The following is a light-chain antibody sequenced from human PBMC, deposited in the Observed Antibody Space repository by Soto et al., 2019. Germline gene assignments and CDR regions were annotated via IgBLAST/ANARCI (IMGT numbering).Light chain of an antibody. CDR2: EVS. J-gene: IGLJ3*02. CDR1: SSDVGGYNY. V-gene: IGLV2-14*01. CDR3: NSYTSSSTRV. Sequence: QSALTQPASVSGSPGQSITISCTGTSSDVGGYNYVSWYQQHPGKVPRLMIYEVSKRPSGVSNRFSGSKSGNTASLTISGLQAEDEADYYCNSYTSSSTRVFGGGTKPTVL.